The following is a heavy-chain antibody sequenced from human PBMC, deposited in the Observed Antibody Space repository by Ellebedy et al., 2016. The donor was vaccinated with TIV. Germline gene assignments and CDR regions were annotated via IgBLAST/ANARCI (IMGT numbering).Heavy chain of an antibody. D-gene: IGHD3-9*01. CDR2: SYYSGST. CDR1: GGSISSYY. V-gene: IGHV4-59*08. J-gene: IGHJ4*02. CDR3: ASSYDILTGPFAY. Sequence: GSLRLXCTVSGGSISSYYWNSIRQPQGKGLERIVYSYYSGSTNYNPSLKSRVTMSVDMSKNQFSLKLTSVTDADSAVYYCASSYDILTGPFAYWGQGTLVTVSS.